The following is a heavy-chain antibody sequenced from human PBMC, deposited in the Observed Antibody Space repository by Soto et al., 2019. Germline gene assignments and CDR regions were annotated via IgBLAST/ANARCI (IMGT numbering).Heavy chain of an antibody. Sequence: SETLSLTCTVSNDSINNPLYYWGWIRQPPGKGLEWIGSIYHTGSSYYNPSLQGRVAISMAKSKNQFSLKVTSVTAADTAVYYCASRQYDFWSGYFSGGVNYGMDVWGQGTTVTVSS. J-gene: IGHJ6*02. D-gene: IGHD3-3*01. CDR3: ASRQYDFWSGYFSGGVNYGMDV. V-gene: IGHV4-39*01. CDR1: NDSINNPLYY. CDR2: IYHTGSS.